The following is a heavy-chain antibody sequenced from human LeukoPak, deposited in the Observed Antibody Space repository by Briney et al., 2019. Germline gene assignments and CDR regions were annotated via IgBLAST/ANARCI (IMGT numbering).Heavy chain of an antibody. V-gene: IGHV3-23*01. CDR2: ISISGGGT. CDR1: GFTFNGYG. CDR3: AKSTQSDN. Sequence: GGSLRLSCAASGFTFNGYGMSWVRQAPGKGLEWVSAISISGGGTYYADPVKGRFTISRDNSKNTLYLQMNSLRAEDTAVYYCAKSTQSDNWGQGTLVTVSS. J-gene: IGHJ4*02.